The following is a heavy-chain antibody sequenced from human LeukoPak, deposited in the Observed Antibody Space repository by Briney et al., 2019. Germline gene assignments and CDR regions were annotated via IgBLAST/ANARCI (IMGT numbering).Heavy chain of an antibody. CDR2: IYYSGST. CDR3: GAGPEGGYYPDY. D-gene: IGHD3-3*01. CDR1: GGSISSGGYY. J-gene: IGHJ4*02. V-gene: IGHV4-31*03. Sequence: PSQTLSLTCTVSGGSISSGGYYWSWIRQHPGKGLEWIGYIYYSGSTYYNPSLKSRVTISVDASKNQFSLKLSSVTAADTAVYYCGAGPEGGYYPDYWGQGTLVTVSS.